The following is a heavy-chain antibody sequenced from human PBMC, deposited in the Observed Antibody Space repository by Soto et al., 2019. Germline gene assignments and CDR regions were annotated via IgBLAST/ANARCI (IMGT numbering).Heavy chain of an antibody. D-gene: IGHD2-8*01. CDR2: IIPIFGTA. CDR3: ARTPPLGYCTNGVCPHPPYYYYGMDV. CDR1: GCTFSVYA. Sequence: SVKGSCKASGCTFSVYAISWVRQAPGQGLEWKGGIIPIFGTANYAQKFQGRVTITADESTSTAYMELSSLRSEDTAVYYCARTPPLGYCTNGVCPHPPYYYYGMDVWGQGTTVTVSS. V-gene: IGHV1-69*13. J-gene: IGHJ6*02.